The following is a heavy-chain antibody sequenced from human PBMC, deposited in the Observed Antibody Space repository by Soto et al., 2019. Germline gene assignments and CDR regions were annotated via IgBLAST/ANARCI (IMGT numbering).Heavy chain of an antibody. CDR1: GFTFSSYA. V-gene: IGHV3-30-3*01. Sequence: LRLSCAASGFTFSSYAMHWVRQAPGKGLEWVSVISYDGSNKYYAESVKGRFTISRDNSKNTLYLQMSSLRAEDTAVYYCARDPHCSGGTCYSVYFDYWGQGTLVTVSS. CDR2: ISYDGSNK. CDR3: ARDPHCSGGTCYSVYFDY. D-gene: IGHD2-15*01. J-gene: IGHJ4*02.